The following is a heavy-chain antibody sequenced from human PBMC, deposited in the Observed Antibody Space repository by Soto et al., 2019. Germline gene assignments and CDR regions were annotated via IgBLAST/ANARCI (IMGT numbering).Heavy chain of an antibody. CDR2: ISAYNGNT. D-gene: IGHD2-2*01. J-gene: IGHJ5*01. V-gene: IGHV1-18*04. CDR3: ARDWGIVVVPDATPINWFDS. CDR1: GYTFTSYG. Sequence: QVQLVQSGAEVKKPGASVKVSCKASGYTFTSYGISWVRQAPGQGLEWMGWISAYNGNTNYAQKLQGRVTMTTDTSTSTAYMELRSLRSDATAVYYCARDWGIVVVPDATPINWFDSWGKGTLVTVSS.